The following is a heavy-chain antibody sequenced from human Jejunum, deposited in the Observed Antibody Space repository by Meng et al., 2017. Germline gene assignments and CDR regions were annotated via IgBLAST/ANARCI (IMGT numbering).Heavy chain of an antibody. CDR3: AKGTRCSSTSCYYFDY. D-gene: IGHD2-2*01. CDR2: ISDSSGLR. CDR1: GFFFSSNA. Sequence: GESLKISCAASGFFFSSNAMSWVRQAPGKGLEWVSAISDSSGLRYYADSVKGRFTISRDNFNHTQYLQMNSLRAEDTAVYYCAKGTRCSSTSCYYFDYWGQGTLVTVSS. V-gene: IGHV3-23*01. J-gene: IGHJ4*02.